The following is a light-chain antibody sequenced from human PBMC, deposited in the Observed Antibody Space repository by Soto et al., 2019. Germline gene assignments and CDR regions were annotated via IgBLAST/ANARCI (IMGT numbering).Light chain of an antibody. CDR1: QSVSSY. CDR3: QQFGSSPQT. Sequence: EIVLTQSSATLSLSPGERATLSCRASQSVSSYLAWYQQKPGQAPRLLIYGASSRATGIPDRFSGSGSGTDFTLTISRLEPEDFAVYYCQQFGSSPQTFGQGTKVDIK. V-gene: IGKV3-20*01. J-gene: IGKJ1*01. CDR2: GAS.